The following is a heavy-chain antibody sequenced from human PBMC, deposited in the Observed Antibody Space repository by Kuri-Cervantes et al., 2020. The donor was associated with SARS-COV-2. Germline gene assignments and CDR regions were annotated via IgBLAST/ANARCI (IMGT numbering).Heavy chain of an antibody. V-gene: IGHV3-74*01. Sequence: LSLTCAASGFTFSSYWMHWVRQAPGKGLVWVSRINSDGSSTSYADSVKGRFTVSRHNAKNSLSLEMNSLRVEDTAVYFCARDPGGYSIMSTVTTGPYNFDSWGQGTLVTVSS. CDR1: GFTFSSYW. CDR3: ARDPGGYSIMSTVTTGPYNFDS. D-gene: IGHD4-17*01. CDR2: INSDGSST. J-gene: IGHJ4*02.